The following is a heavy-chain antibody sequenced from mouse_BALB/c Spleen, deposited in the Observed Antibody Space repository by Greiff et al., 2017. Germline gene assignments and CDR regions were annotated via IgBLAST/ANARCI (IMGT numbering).Heavy chain of an antibody. CDR2: SRNKANDYTT. Sequence: EVKLVESGGGLVQPGGSLRLSCATSGFTFSDFYMEWVRQPPGKRLEWIAASRNKANDYTTEYSASVKGRFIVSRDTSQSILYLQMKALRAEDTAIYYCARDAFYYYGSSWGMDYWGQGTSVTVSS. V-gene: IGHV7-1*02. CDR1: GFTFSDFY. J-gene: IGHJ4*01. CDR3: ARDAFYYYGSSWGMDY. D-gene: IGHD1-1*01.